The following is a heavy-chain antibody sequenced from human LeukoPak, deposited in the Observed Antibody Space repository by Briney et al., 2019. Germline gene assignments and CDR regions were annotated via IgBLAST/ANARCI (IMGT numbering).Heavy chain of an antibody. CDR3: ARGRYKRRNSSGWYDWFDP. D-gene: IGHD6-19*01. Sequence: GASVKVSCKASGYTFTSYDINWVRQATGQGLEWMGWMNPNSGNTGYAQKFQGRVTMTRNTSISTAYMELSSLRSEDTAVYYCARGRYKRRNSSGWYDWFDPWGQGTLVTVSS. CDR2: MNPNSGNT. V-gene: IGHV1-8*01. J-gene: IGHJ5*02. CDR1: GYTFTSYD.